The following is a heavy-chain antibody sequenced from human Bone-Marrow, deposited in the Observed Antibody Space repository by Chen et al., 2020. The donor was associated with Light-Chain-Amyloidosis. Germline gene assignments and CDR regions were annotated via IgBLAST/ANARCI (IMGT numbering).Heavy chain of an antibody. CDR3: ARAVDYSNYGWFDP. J-gene: IGHJ5*02. CDR1: GGSTRSSSHY. D-gene: IGHD4-4*01. Sequence: QVQLQESGRGLMKPSETLSLTCSVSGGSTRSSSHYWGWIRQPPRKGLEWIGSVYYSGRTYYSPSLKSRVSISIDTSKNQFTLRLTSVTAADSAVYFCARAVDYSNYGWFDPWGQGTWVTVSS. CDR2: VYYSGRT. V-gene: IGHV4-39*01.